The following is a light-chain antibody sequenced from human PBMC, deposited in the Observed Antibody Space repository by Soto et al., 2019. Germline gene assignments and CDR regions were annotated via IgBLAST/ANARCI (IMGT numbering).Light chain of an antibody. CDR1: HSISSY. Sequence: DIQMTQSPSSLSASVGDRVTITCRASHSISSYLNWYQQKPGEAPKLLIYTASSLQSGVPSRFSGSGSGTEFTLTISSLQPGDFETYYCQQCYSFPRTFGPGTKVDIX. V-gene: IGKV1-39*01. J-gene: IGKJ1*01. CDR3: QQCYSFPRT. CDR2: TAS.